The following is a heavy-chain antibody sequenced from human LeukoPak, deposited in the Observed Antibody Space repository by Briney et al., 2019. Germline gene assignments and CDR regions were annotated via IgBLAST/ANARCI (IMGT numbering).Heavy chain of an antibody. J-gene: IGHJ5*02. V-gene: IGHV4-31*03. D-gene: IGHD3-3*01. CDR1: GGSVSNSGYY. Sequence: SETLSLTCTVSGGSVSNSGYYWSWIRQHPGKGLEWIGNIYYNGSTYYNPSLKSRLSISVDTSKNQFSLKLSSVTAADTAVYYCARDRHITIFGVVPHRWFDPWGQGTLVTVSS. CDR2: IYYNGST. CDR3: ARDRHITIFGVVPHRWFDP.